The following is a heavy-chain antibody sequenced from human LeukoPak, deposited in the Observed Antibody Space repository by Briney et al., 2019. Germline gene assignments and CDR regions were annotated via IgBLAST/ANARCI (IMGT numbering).Heavy chain of an antibody. CDR2: ISSSSYI. J-gene: IGHJ6*02. CDR1: GFTFSSYS. CDR3: AKGYCGGDCYYYYYYGMDV. D-gene: IGHD2-21*02. Sequence: GGSLRLSCAASGFTFSSYSMNWVRQAPGKGLEWVSSISSSSYIYYADSVKGRFTISRDNSKNTLYLQMNSLRAEDTAVYYCAKGYCGGDCYYYYYYGMDVWGQGTTVTVSS. V-gene: IGHV3-21*01.